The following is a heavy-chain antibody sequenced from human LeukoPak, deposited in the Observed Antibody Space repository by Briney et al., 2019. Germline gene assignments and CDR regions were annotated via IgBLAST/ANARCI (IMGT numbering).Heavy chain of an antibody. Sequence: GGSLRLSCAASGSTVSSTYMSWVRQAPGKGLEWVANIKQDGSEKYYVDSVKGRFTISRDNAKNSLYLQMNSLRAEDTAVYYCARDPYSSGWYGNENYYWFDPWGQGTLVTVSS. J-gene: IGHJ5*02. CDR1: GSTVSSTY. CDR3: ARDPYSSGWYGNENYYWFDP. V-gene: IGHV3-7*01. D-gene: IGHD6-19*01. CDR2: IKQDGSEK.